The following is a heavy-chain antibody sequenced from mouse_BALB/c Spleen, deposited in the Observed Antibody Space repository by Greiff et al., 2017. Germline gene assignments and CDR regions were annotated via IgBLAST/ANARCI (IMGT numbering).Heavy chain of an antibody. CDR2: INPNNGGT. J-gene: IGHJ1*01. V-gene: IGHV1-18*01. CDR1: GYTFTDYN. D-gene: IGHD2-1*01. Sequence: EVQLQQSGPELVKPGASVKIPCKASGYTFTDYNMDWVKQSHGKSLEWIGDINPNNGGTIYNQKFKGKATLTVDKSSSTAYMELRSLTSEDTAVYYCARGWGNYEGYFDVWGAGTTVTVSS. CDR3: ARGWGNYEGYFDV.